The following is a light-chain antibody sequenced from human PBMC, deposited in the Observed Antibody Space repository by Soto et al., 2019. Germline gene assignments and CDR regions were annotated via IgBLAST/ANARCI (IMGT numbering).Light chain of an antibody. V-gene: IGKV3-15*01. CDR1: QDINTN. CDR2: DAS. Sequence: EIVMTQSPATLSVSPGGRATLSCRASQDINTNLAWYQQKPGQAPRLLMYDASTRATGIPARFSGSVSGTEFTLTISSLQSEDFAVYYCQQYNNWPPWTFGQGTKVEIK. J-gene: IGKJ1*01. CDR3: QQYNNWPPWT.